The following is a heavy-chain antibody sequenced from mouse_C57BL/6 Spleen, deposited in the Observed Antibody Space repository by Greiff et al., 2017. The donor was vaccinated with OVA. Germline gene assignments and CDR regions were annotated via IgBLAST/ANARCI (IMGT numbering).Heavy chain of an antibody. CDR1: GYTFTSYW. V-gene: IGHV1-52*01. D-gene: IGHD1-1*01. CDR3: ARSGYYGSSPAWFAY. CDR2: IDPSDSET. J-gene: IGHJ3*01. Sequence: QVQLQQSGAELVRPGSSVKLSCKASGYTFTSYWMHWVKQRPIQGLEWIGNIDPSDSETHYNQKFKDKATLTVDKSSSTAYMQLSSLTSEDSAVYYCARSGYYGSSPAWFAYWGQGTLVTVSA.